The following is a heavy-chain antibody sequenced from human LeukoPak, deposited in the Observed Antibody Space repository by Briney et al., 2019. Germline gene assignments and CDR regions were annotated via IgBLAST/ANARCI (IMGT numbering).Heavy chain of an antibody. CDR1: GYTFTSYG. J-gene: IGHJ6*02. CDR2: ISAYNGNT. D-gene: IGHD2-2*01. V-gene: IGHV1-18*01. Sequence: GASVKVSCKASGYTFTSYGISWVRQAPGQGLEWMGWISAYNGNTNYAQKLQGRVTMTTDTSTSTAYMELRSLRSDDTAVYYCARDRTGSSTSSYYYGMDVWGQGTTVTVSS. CDR3: ARDRTGSSTSSYYYGMDV.